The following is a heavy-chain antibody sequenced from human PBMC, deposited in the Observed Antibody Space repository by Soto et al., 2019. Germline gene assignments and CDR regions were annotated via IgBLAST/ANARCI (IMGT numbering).Heavy chain of an antibody. V-gene: IGHV3-30-3*01. CDR2: ISYDGGNK. Sequence: GGSLRLSCAASGFTFSSYAMHWVRQAPGKGLEWVAVISYDGGNKYYADSVKGRFTISRDNSKNTLYLQMNSLRAEDTAVYYCARDLPEKSPYYDFWSGYYSSPLDWFDPWGQGTLVTVSS. CDR1: GFTFSSYA. D-gene: IGHD3-3*01. J-gene: IGHJ5*02. CDR3: ARDLPEKSPYYDFWSGYYSSPLDWFDP.